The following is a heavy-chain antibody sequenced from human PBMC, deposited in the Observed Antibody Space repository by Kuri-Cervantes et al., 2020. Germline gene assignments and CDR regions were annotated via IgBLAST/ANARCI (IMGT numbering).Heavy chain of an antibody. V-gene: IGHV4-38-2*02. Sequence: SETLSLTCTVSGYSISSGYYWGWIRLPTGKGLEWIGSIYHSGSTNYNPSLKSRVTISVDTSKNQFSLKLSSVTAADTAVYYCARGRAPHRYYYYMDVWGKGTTVTVSS. CDR2: IYHSGST. CDR3: ARGRAPHRYYYYMDV. J-gene: IGHJ6*03. CDR1: GYSISSGYY.